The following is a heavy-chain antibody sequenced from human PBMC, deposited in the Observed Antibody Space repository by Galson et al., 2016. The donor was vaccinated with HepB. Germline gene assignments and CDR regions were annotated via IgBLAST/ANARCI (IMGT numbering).Heavy chain of an antibody. CDR3: APLGFCGTTTCNF. V-gene: IGHV3-15*07. CDR1: GFTFNNAW. CDR2: SKSKNDGGAI. J-gene: IGHJ4*02. Sequence: SLRLSCAVSGFTFNNAWMNWVRQAPGKGLEWVGRSKSKNDGGAIDYAAPVEGRFTISRNDSRISVYLQMDSLRADDTAVFYCAPLGFCGTTTCNFWGQGTLVTVSS. D-gene: IGHD2-2*01.